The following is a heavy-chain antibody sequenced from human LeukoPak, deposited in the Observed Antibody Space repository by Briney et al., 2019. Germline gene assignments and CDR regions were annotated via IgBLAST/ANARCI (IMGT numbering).Heavy chain of an antibody. CDR2: INHSGSA. CDR1: GGSFSGYY. CDR3: ARGRNDFWSGYFSSPFDY. D-gene: IGHD3-3*01. V-gene: IGHV4-34*01. J-gene: IGHJ4*02. Sequence: PSETLSLTCAVYGGSFSGYYWSWIRQPPGKGLEWIGEINHSGSANYNPSLKSRVTISVDTSKNQFSLKLSPVTAADTAVYYCARGRNDFWSGYFSSPFDYWGQGTLVTVSA.